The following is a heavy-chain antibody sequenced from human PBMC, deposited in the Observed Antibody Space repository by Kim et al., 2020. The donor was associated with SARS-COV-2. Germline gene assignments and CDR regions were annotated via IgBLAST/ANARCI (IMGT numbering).Heavy chain of an antibody. CDR1: GGTFSSYA. CDR3: ARGILSGSYEGIHY. V-gene: IGHV1-69*13. D-gene: IGHD1-26*01. CDR2: IIPIFGTA. Sequence: SVKVSCKASGGTFSSYAISWVRQAPGQGLEWMGGIIPIFGTANYAQKFQGRVTITADESTSTAYMELSSLRSEDTAVYYCARGILSGSYEGIHYWGQGTLVTVSS. J-gene: IGHJ4*02.